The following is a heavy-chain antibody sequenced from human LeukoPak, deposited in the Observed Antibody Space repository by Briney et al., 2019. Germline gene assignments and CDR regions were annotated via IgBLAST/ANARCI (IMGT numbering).Heavy chain of an antibody. D-gene: IGHD6-13*01. CDR3: SIAADGTFWFDP. CDR2: IYGRDSDA. J-gene: IGHJ5*02. V-gene: IGHV5-51*01. Sequence: AESLKISCKGSGFVFTNYWIGWVRQMPGKGLEWMGIIYGRDSDARYSPSLQGQVTISVDKSISTAYLQWSSLKASDTAIYYCSIAADGTFWFDPWGQGTLVTVSP. CDR1: GFVFTNYW.